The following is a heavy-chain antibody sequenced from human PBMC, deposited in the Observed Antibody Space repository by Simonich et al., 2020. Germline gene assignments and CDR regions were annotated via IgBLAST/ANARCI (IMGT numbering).Heavy chain of an antibody. CDR1: GYTFTGFY. CDR2: INPSSGGK. D-gene: IGHD6-6*01. V-gene: IGHV1-2*07. Sequence: QVQLVQSGAEVKKPGASVKVSCKASGYTFTGFYMHWVRQAPGQGLEWMGWINPSSGGKNSARKCQCRGTMTRDTSISTAYMELSRLRSDDTAVYYCARVEYSSSGYFDLWGRGTLVTVSS. CDR3: ARVEYSSSGYFDL. J-gene: IGHJ2*01.